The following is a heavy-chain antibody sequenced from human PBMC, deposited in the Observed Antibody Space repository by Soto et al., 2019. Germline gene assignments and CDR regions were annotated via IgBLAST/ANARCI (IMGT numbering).Heavy chain of an antibody. CDR2: ISAYNGNT. CDR3: ARAYGGNFNYYYYYGMDV. CDR1: GYTFTSYG. D-gene: IGHD4-17*01. Sequence: GASVKVSCKASGYTFTSYGISWGRQAPGQGLEWMGWISAYNGNTNYAQKLQGRVTMTTDTSTSTAYMELRSLRSDDTAVYYCARAYGGNFNYYYYYGMDVWGQGTTVTVSS. J-gene: IGHJ6*02. V-gene: IGHV1-18*01.